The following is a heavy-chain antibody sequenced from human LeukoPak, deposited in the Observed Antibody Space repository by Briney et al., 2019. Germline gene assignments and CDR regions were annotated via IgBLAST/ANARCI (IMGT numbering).Heavy chain of an antibody. CDR3: ARSQPGFSIAAPFGYYMDV. CDR2: IIPIFRTT. CDR1: GGTFSNYA. D-gene: IGHD6-6*01. J-gene: IGHJ6*03. Sequence: GASVKVSCKASGGTFSNYAINWVRQAPGQGLKWMGGIIPIFRTTNYAQKLQDRVTITADKSTSTAYMELSSLRSEDTAVYYCARSQPGFSIAAPFGYYMDVWGKGTTVTVSS. V-gene: IGHV1-69*06.